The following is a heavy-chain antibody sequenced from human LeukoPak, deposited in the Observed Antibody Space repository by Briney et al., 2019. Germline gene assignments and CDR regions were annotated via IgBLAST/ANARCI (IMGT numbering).Heavy chain of an antibody. CDR1: GGSISSGSYY. J-gene: IGHJ6*03. D-gene: IGHD2-2*01. CDR2: IYTSGST. Sequence: RASETLSLTCTVSGGSISSGSYYWSWIRQPAGKGLEWIGRIYTSGSTNYNPSLKSRVTISVDTSKNQFSLKLSSVTAADTAVYYCARGWGYCSSTSPLHCGDYYYMDVWGKGTTVTVSS. CDR3: ARGWGYCSSTSPLHCGDYYYMDV. V-gene: IGHV4-61*02.